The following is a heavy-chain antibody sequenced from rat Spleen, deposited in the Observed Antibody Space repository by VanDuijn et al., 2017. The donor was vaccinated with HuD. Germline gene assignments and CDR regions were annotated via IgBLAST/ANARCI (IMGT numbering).Heavy chain of an antibody. D-gene: IGHD1-3*01. V-gene: IGHV5-46*01. Sequence: EVQLVESGGGLVQPGRSLSCAASGFTFSSSPMAWVRQAPTKGLEWVATVSTGGGSTYYPDSVKGRFTISRDNAKSTLYLQMNSMRSEDTATYYCVTQHYGSPGGFAYWGQGTLVTVSS. CDR2: VSTGGGST. CDR1: GFTFSSSP. J-gene: IGHJ3*01. CDR3: VTQHYGSPGGFAY.